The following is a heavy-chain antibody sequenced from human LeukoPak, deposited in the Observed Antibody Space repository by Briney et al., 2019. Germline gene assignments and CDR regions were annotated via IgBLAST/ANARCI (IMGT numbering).Heavy chain of an antibody. Sequence: SETLSLTCTVSGGSISSSSYYWGWIRQPPGEGLEWIGSIYYSGSTNYNPSLKSRVTISVDTSKNQFSLKLSSVTAADTAVYYCALTAMATYYFDYWGQGTLVTVSS. CDR3: ALTAMATYYFDY. D-gene: IGHD5-18*01. J-gene: IGHJ4*02. V-gene: IGHV4-39*07. CDR2: IYYSGST. CDR1: GGSISSSSYY.